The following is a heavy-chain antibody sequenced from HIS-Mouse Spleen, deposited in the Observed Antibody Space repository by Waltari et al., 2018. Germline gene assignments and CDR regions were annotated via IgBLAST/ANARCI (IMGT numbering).Heavy chain of an antibody. CDR2: IYYSGST. D-gene: IGHD6-13*01. CDR3: AREIPYSSSWYDWYFDL. J-gene: IGHJ2*01. CDR1: GCSISSSSYY. Sequence: QLQLQESGPGLVKPSETLSLTCTVPGCSISSSSYYWGWIRQPPGKGLEWLGSIYYSGSTYYNPSHKSRVTISVDTSKYQFSLKLSSVTAADTAVYYCAREIPYSSSWYDWYFDLWGRGTLVTVSS. V-gene: IGHV4-39*07.